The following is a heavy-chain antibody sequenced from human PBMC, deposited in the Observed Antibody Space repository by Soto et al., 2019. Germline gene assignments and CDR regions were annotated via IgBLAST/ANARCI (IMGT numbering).Heavy chain of an antibody. V-gene: IGHV5-51*01. Sequence: GESLKISCKGSGYSFTSYWIGWVRQMPGKGLEWMGIIYPGDSDTRYSPSFQGQVTISADKSISTAYLQWSGLKASDTAMYYCARQGPGADYGSGSYYYYYYGMDVWGQGTTVTVSS. CDR2: IYPGDSDT. D-gene: IGHD3-10*01. CDR1: GYSFTSYW. CDR3: ARQGPGADYGSGSYYYYYYGMDV. J-gene: IGHJ6*02.